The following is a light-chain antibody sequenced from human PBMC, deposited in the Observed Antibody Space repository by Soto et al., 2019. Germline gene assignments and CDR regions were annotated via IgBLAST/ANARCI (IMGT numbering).Light chain of an antibody. CDR2: DAS. Sequence: EILLTQSPATLSLSPGERATLSCRARNSFSKYLAWNQQKPGRAPRLLIHDASNRATGIPARFSGSGSGTDFTLTISSLEPEDFGVYYCQQRSNWPQITFGGGTKVEIK. CDR1: NSFSKY. J-gene: IGKJ4*01. CDR3: QQRSNWPQIT. V-gene: IGKV3-11*01.